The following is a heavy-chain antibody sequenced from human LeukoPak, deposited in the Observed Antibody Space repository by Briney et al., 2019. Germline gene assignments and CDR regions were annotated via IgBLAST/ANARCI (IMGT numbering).Heavy chain of an antibody. J-gene: IGHJ4*02. Sequence: EASVKVSRKASGYTFTSYGISWVRQGPGQGLEWMGWISAYNGNTNYAQKLQGRVTMTTDTSTGTAYMELRSLRSDDTAVYYCARDYRYSSSWYGYWGQGTLVTVSS. V-gene: IGHV1-18*01. CDR1: GYTFTSYG. D-gene: IGHD6-13*01. CDR3: ARDYRYSSSWYGY. CDR2: ISAYNGNT.